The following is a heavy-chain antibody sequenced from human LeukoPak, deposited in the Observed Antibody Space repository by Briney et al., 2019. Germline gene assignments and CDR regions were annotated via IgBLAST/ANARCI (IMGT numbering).Heavy chain of an antibody. CDR3: ARGRYDILAGYQPPYFDY. CDR1: GFTFSNYN. CDR2: ISISSSYK. Sequence: GGSLRLSCAASGFTFSNYNMNWVRQAPGKGLEWVSSISISSSYKYYADSVKGRFTISRDNAKNSLYLQMNSLRAEDTAVYYCARGRYDILAGYQPPYFDYWGKGTLVTVSS. J-gene: IGHJ4*02. V-gene: IGHV3-21*01. D-gene: IGHD3-9*01.